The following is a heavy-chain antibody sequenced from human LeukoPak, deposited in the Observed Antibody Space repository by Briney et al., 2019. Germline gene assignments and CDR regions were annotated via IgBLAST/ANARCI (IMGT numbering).Heavy chain of an antibody. CDR2: IISILGIA. J-gene: IGHJ2*01. V-gene: IGHV1-69*04. CDR3: ARGRYYDSSGYRYWYFDL. D-gene: IGHD3-22*01. CDR1: GGTFSSYA. Sequence: SVKVSCKASGGTFSSYAISWVRQAPGQGLDWMGRIISILGIANYAQKFQGRVTITADKSTSTAYMELSSLRSEDTAVYYCARGRYYDSSGYRYWYFDLWGRGTLVTVSS.